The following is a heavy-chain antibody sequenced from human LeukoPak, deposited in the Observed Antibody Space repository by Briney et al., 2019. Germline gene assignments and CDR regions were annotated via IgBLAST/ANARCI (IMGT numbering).Heavy chain of an antibody. J-gene: IGHJ6*02. CDR2: IYSGGST. Sequence: GGSLRLSCAASGFTFSSNYMSWVRQAPGKGLEWVSVIYSGGSTYYADSVKGRFTISRDNSKNTLYLQMNSLRAEDTAVYYCARAGYSSSSGRPYYYGMDVWGQGTTVTVSS. V-gene: IGHV3-53*01. D-gene: IGHD6-6*01. CDR1: GFTFSSNY. CDR3: ARAGYSSSSGRPYYYGMDV.